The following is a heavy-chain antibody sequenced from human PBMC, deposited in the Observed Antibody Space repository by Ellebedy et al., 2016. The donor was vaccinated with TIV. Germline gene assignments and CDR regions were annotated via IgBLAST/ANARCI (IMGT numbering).Heavy chain of an antibody. CDR2: IKGDGSEK. Sequence: GGSLRLXCAASGFTFSSFWMSWVRQAPGEGLEWVANIKGDGSEKYYADSVKGRFTISRDNGKNSLYLQMNCLGAEDTAVYYCARWATAGWYWIDYWGQGTLVTVSS. J-gene: IGHJ4*02. CDR3: ARWATAGWYWIDY. CDR1: GFTFSSFW. D-gene: IGHD6-19*01. V-gene: IGHV3-7*01.